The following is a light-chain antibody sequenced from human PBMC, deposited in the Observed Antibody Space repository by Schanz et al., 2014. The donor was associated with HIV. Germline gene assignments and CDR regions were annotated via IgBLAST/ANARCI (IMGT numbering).Light chain of an antibody. CDR2: GAS. CDR1: QAVNSGH. J-gene: IGKJ2*01. CDR3: QQRDNWPLFS. V-gene: IGKV3D-20*02. Sequence: EIVLTQSPGSLSVSPGDRATLSCTASQAVNSGHLAWYQQRPGQAPRLLISGASRRATGIPDRFSGGGSGTDFTLTISRLEPEDVAVYFCQQRDNWPLFSFGQGTKLQIK.